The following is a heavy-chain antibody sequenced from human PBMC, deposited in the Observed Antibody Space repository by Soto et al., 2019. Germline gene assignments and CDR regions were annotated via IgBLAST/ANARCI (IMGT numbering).Heavy chain of an antibody. J-gene: IGHJ6*02. CDR3: ARDLRGVVVNNYDYYYGMDV. CDR1: GYTFTSYA. V-gene: IGHV1-3*01. CDR2: INAGNGNT. D-gene: IGHD2-21*01. Sequence: GASVKVSCKASGYTFTSYAMHWVRQAPGQRLEWMGWINAGNGNTKYSQKFQGRVTITRDTSASTAYMELSSLRSEDTAVYYSARDLRGVVVNNYDYYYGMDVWGQGATVTVSS.